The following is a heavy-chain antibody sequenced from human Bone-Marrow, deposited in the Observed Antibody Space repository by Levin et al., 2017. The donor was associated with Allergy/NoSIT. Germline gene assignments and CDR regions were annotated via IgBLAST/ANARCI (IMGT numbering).Heavy chain of an antibody. CDR2: IIPIFGTA. D-gene: IGHD2-15*01. V-gene: IGHV1-69*13. J-gene: IGHJ3*02. CDR1: GGTFSSYA. Sequence: SVKVSCKASGGTFSSYAISWVRQAPGQGLEWMGGIIPIFGTANYAQKFQGRVTITADESTSTAYMELSSLRSEDTAVYYCARAGGGPNGGAFDIWGQGTMVTVSS. CDR3: ARAGGGPNGGAFDI.